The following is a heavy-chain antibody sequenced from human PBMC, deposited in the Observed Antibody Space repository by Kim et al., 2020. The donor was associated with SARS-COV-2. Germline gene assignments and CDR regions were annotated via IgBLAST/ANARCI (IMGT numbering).Heavy chain of an antibody. V-gene: IGHV4-31*03. Sequence: SETLSLTCTVSGGSISSGGYYWSWIRQHPGKGLEWIGYIYYSGSTYYNPSLKSRVTISVDTSKNQFSLKLSSVTAEDTAVYYCAGGNILGYCSGGSCWSIWGQGTMVTVSS. D-gene: IGHD2-15*01. CDR1: GGSISSGGYY. J-gene: IGHJ3*02. CDR3: AGGNILGYCSGGSCWSI. CDR2: IYYSGST.